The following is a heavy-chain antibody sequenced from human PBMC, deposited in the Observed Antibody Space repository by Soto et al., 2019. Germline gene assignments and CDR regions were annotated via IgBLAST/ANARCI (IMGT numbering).Heavy chain of an antibody. Sequence: SETLSLTCTVSGGSISSYYWSWIRQPPGKGLEWIGYIYYSGSTNYNPSLKSRVTISVDTSKNQFSLKLSSVTAADTAVYYCARDYGGYCSGGSCPPWGFDPWGQGTLVTVS. D-gene: IGHD2-15*01. CDR3: ARDYGGYCSGGSCPPWGFDP. CDR1: GGSISSYY. V-gene: IGHV4-59*01. CDR2: IYYSGST. J-gene: IGHJ5*02.